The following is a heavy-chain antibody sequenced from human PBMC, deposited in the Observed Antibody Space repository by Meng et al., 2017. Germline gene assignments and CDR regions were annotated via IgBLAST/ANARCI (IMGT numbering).Heavy chain of an antibody. V-gene: IGHV4-59*01. CDR3: ARRNDYGDHFAY. Sequence: SETLSLTCTVSGGSISSYYWSWIRQPPGKGLEWIGYIYYSGSTNYNPSLKSRVTISVDTSKNQFSLKLSSVTAADTAVYYCARRNDYGDHFAYWGQGTLVTVSS. J-gene: IGHJ4*02. D-gene: IGHD4-17*01. CDR2: IYYSGST. CDR1: GGSISSYY.